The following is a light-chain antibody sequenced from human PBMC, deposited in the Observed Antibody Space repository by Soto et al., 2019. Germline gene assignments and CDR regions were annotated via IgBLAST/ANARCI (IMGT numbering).Light chain of an antibody. Sequence: DIQMTQSPSTLSASVGDRVTITCRASQSISSWLAWYQQKPGKAPKVLIHKASSLESAVPSRFSGSGSGTEFTLTISSLQPDDFATYYCQQYNSYSQSTFGQGTKLEI. CDR2: KAS. CDR1: QSISSW. J-gene: IGKJ2*01. CDR3: QQYNSYSQST. V-gene: IGKV1-5*03.